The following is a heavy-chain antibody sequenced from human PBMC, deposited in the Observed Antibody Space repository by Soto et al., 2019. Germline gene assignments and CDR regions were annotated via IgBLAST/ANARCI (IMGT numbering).Heavy chain of an antibody. CDR1: GYPYTNSY. CDR3: ASDFRTRGWFRQAGNFAMDV. D-gene: IGHD6-19*01. J-gene: IGHJ6*02. V-gene: IGHV1-2*02. Sequence: ASVKVSCKASGYPYTNSYMHWVRQAPGQGLEWMGWIHPNTGGTNYAQKFQGRVTMTRDTSVSTVYMELNRLTSDDTAIYFCASDFRTRGWFRQAGNFAMDVWGQGTTVTVSS. CDR2: IHPNTGGT.